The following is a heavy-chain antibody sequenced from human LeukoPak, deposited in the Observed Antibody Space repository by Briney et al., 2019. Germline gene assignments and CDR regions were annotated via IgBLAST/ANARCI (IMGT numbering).Heavy chain of an antibody. CDR1: GYTFTSYG. CDR2: ISAYNGNT. J-gene: IGHJ4*02. V-gene: IGHV1-18*01. D-gene: IGHD3-9*01. Sequence: GASVKVSCKASGYTFTSYGISWVRQAPGQGLEWMGWISAYNGNTNYAQKLQGRVTMTTDTSTSTACMELRSLRSDDTAVYYCARDRIYDILTGPSDYWGQGTLVTVSS. CDR3: ARDRIYDILTGPSDY.